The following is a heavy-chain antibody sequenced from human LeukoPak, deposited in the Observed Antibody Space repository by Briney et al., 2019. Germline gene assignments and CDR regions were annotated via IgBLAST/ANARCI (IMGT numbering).Heavy chain of an antibody. D-gene: IGHD5-18*01. CDR3: ARDRLRTSGYSYGSYYFDY. J-gene: IGHJ4*02. Sequence: ASVKVSCKASGYIFTGYYMHWVRQAPGQGLEWMGWINPNSGDTNYAQKSQGRVTMTRGTSISTAYMELSRLRSDDTAVYYCARDRLRTSGYSYGSYYFDYWGQGTLVTVSS. CDR2: INPNSGDT. V-gene: IGHV1-2*02. CDR1: GYIFTGYY.